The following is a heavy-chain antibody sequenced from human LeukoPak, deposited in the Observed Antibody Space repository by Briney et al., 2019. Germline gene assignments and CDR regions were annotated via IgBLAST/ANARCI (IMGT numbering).Heavy chain of an antibody. V-gene: IGHV4-34*01. CDR3: ARGLEYDDYVWGSYRYYFDY. CDR2: INHSGGT. D-gene: IGHD3-16*02. CDR1: GGSFSGYY. J-gene: IGHJ4*01. Sequence: SETLSLTCAVYGGSFSGYYWSWIRQPPGKGLEWIGEINHSGGTNYNPSLKSRVTISVDTSKNQFSLKLSSVTAADTAVYYCARGLEYDDYVWGSYRYYFDYWGQEPWSPSPQ.